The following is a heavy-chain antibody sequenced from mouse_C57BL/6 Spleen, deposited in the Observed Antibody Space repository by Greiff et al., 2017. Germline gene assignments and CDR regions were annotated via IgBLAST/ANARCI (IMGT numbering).Heavy chain of an antibody. CDR2: ISYDGSN. Sequence: EVQLQESGPGLVKPSQSLSLTCSVTGYSITSGYYWNWIRQFPGNKLEWMGYISYDGSNNYNPSLKNRISITRDTSKNQFFLKLNSVTTEDTATYDCARMRNWEGVFFDYWGQGTTLTVSS. CDR3: ARMRNWEGVFFDY. V-gene: IGHV3-6*01. CDR1: GYSITSGYY. D-gene: IGHD4-1*01. J-gene: IGHJ2*01.